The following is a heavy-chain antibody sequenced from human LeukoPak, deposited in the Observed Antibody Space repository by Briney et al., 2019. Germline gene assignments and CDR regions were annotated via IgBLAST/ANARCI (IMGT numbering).Heavy chain of an antibody. V-gene: IGHV3-15*01. CDR3: TTYVGATAY. J-gene: IGHJ4*02. CDR2: IKTKTDDGAT. D-gene: IGHD1-26*01. Sequence: GGSLRLSCAASGFTFSNARMNWVRQAPGKGLEWVGRIKTKTDDGATDYSAPVKARFTISGDDSKTTLYLQMNGLKTEDTAIYYCTTYVGATAYWGQGTLVTVSS. CDR1: GFTFSNAR.